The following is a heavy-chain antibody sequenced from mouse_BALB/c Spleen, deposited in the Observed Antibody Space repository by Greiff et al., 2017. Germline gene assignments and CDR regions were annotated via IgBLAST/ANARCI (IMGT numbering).Heavy chain of an antibody. CDR2: ISYDGSN. Sequence: EVQLQESGPGLVKPSQSLSLTCSVTGYSITSGYYWNWIRQFPGNKLEWMGYISYDGSNNYNPSLKNRISITRDTSKNQFFLKLNSVTTEDTATYYCARGGGHYFYYAMDYWGQGTSVTVSS. CDR1: GYSITSGYY. J-gene: IGHJ4*01. D-gene: IGHD1-2*01. CDR3: ARGGGHYFYYAMDY. V-gene: IGHV3-6*02.